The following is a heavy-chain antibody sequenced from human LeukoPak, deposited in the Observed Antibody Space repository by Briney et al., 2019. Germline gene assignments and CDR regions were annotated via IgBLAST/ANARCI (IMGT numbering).Heavy chain of an antibody. CDR2: ISYDGSNK. CDR1: GFTFSSYA. D-gene: IGHD6-19*01. V-gene: IGHV3-30*04. CDR3: ARDWGGIAVAGNFDY. Sequence: QTGGSLRLSCAASGFTFSSYAMHWVRQAPGKGLEWVAVISYDGSNKYYADSVKGRFTISRDNSKNTLYLQMNSLRAEDTAVYYCARDWGGIAVAGNFDYWGQGTLVTVSS. J-gene: IGHJ4*02.